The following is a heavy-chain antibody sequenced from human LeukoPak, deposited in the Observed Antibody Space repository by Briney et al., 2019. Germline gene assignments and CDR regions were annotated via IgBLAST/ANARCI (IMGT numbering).Heavy chain of an antibody. CDR3: AKEALRFLEWLFAN. CDR2: ISYDGSNK. D-gene: IGHD3-3*01. CDR1: GFTFSSYG. J-gene: IGHJ4*02. V-gene: IGHV3-30*18. Sequence: PGGSLRLSCAASGFTFSSYGMHRVRQAPGKGLEWVAVISYDGSNKYYADSVKGRFTISRDNSKNTLYLQMNSLRAEDTAVYYCAKEALRFLEWLFANWGQGTLVTVSS.